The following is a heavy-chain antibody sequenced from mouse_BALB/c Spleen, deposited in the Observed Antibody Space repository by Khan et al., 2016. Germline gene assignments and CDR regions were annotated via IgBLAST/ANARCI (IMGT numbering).Heavy chain of an antibody. V-gene: IGHV3-2*02. CDR1: GYSITSDYA. CDR3: AGELGWFAY. Sequence: EVQLQESGPGLVKPSQSLSLTCTVTGYSITSDYAWNWIRQFPGNTLEWMCYISYSGSTSYNPSLNSRISITPDTSKNPVFLRLNSVTTEDTATYYCAGELGWFAYWGQGTLVTVSA. D-gene: IGHD4-1*01. CDR2: ISYSGST. J-gene: IGHJ3*01.